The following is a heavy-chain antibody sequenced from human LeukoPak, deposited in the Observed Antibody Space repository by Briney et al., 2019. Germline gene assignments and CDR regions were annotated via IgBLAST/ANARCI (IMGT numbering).Heavy chain of an antibody. CDR3: ARRNHQQLVNFRPEYFDY. CDR1: GSSISSSSYY. V-gene: IGHV4-39*01. D-gene: IGHD6-13*01. J-gene: IGHJ4*02. Sequence: PETLSLTCTVSGSSISSSSYYWGWIRQPPGKGLEWIGSIYYSGSTYYNPSLKSRVTISVDTSKNQFSLKLSSVTAADTAVYYCARRNHQQLVNFRPEYFDYWGQGTLVTVSS. CDR2: IYYSGST.